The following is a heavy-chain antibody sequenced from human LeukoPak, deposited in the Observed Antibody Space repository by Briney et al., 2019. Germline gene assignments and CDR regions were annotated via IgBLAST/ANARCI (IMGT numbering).Heavy chain of an antibody. CDR2: IYSGGST. CDR3: AGHCSSTSCPRGDDAFDI. D-gene: IGHD2-2*01. V-gene: IGHV3-53*01. Sequence: GGSLRLSCAAPGFTVSSNYMSWVRQAPGKGLEWVSVIYSGGSTYYADSVKGRFTISRDNSKNTLYLQMNSLRAEDTAVYYCAGHCSSTSCPRGDDAFDIWGQGTMVTVSS. J-gene: IGHJ3*02. CDR1: GFTVSSNY.